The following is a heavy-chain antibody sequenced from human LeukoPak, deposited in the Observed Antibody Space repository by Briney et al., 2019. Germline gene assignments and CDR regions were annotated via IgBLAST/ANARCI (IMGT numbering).Heavy chain of an antibody. CDR3: ARDPYQLPTYYFDY. D-gene: IGHD2-2*01. CDR2: ISSSSSTI. J-gene: IGHJ4*02. Sequence: GGSLRLSCAASGFTFSGYSMNWVRQAPGKGLEWVSYISSSSSTIYYADSVKGRFSISRDNAKNSLYLQMNSLRDEDTAVYYCARDPYQLPTYYFDYWGQGTLVTVSS. V-gene: IGHV3-48*02. CDR1: GFTFSGYS.